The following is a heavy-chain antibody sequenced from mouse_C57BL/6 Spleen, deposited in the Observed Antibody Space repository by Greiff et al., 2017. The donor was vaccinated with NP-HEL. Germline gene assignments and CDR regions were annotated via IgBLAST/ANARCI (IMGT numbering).Heavy chain of an antibody. CDR1: GFTFSSYA. V-gene: IGHV5-4*03. Sequence: DVMLVESGGGLVKPGGSLKLSCAASGFTFSSYAMSWVRQTPEKRLEWVATISDGGSYTYYPDNVKGRFTISRDNAKNNLYLQMSHLKSEDTAMYYCARAPITTVVATTYYFDYWGQGTTLTVSS. J-gene: IGHJ2*01. CDR2: ISDGGSYT. D-gene: IGHD1-1*01. CDR3: ARAPITTVVATTYYFDY.